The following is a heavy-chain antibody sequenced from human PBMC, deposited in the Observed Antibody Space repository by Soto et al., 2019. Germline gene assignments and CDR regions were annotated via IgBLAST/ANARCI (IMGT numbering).Heavy chain of an antibody. Sequence: QVQLQESGPGLVKPSETLSLTCTVSGGSISSYYWSWIRQPPGKGLEWIGYIYYSGSTNYNPSLTSRDTTAVAPSKTQFSLMLSAVAAADTAVYYCGRAAPYYDLLTGYYIGYCDLWGRGTLVTVSS. CDR1: GGSISSYY. CDR2: IYYSGST. J-gene: IGHJ2*01. D-gene: IGHD3-9*01. V-gene: IGHV4-59*01. CDR3: GRAAPYYDLLTGYYIGYCDL.